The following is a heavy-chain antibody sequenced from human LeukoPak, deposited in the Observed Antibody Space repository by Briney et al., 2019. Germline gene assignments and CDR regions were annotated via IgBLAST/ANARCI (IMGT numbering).Heavy chain of an antibody. CDR1: GRSISSGGYY. V-gene: IGHV4-31*03. CDR2: IYYSGST. J-gene: IGHJ4*02. D-gene: IGHD5-18*01. CDR3: ARSPDTAMVFVDY. Sequence: TSQTLSLTCTVSGRSISSGGYYWSWIRQHPGKGLEWIGYIYYSGSTYYNPSLKSRVTISVDTSKNQFSLKLSSVTAADTAVYYCARSPDTAMVFVDYWGQGTLVTVSS.